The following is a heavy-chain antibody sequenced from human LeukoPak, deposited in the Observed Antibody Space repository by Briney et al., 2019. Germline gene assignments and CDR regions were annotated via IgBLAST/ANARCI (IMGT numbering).Heavy chain of an antibody. CDR2: IYTSGST. D-gene: IGHD1-26*01. CDR1: GGSISSGGYY. J-gene: IGHJ4*02. V-gene: IGHV4-61*02. Sequence: SETLSLTCTVSGGSISSGGYYWSWIRQPAGKGLEWIGRIYTSGSTNYNPSLKSRVTISVDTSKNQFSLKLSSVTAADTAVYYCARVRVGATTTFDYWGQGTLVTVSS. CDR3: ARVRVGATTTFDY.